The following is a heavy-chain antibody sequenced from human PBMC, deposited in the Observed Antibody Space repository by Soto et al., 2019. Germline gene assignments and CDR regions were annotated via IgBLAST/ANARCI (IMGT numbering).Heavy chain of an antibody. D-gene: IGHD6-13*01. Sequence: SETLSLTCNVSGGSLSSSLSYWAWFRQPPGKELEWIANIFYAGNTYYNPSLKSRVTVSVDTSKNQFSLKLDSVTAADTAVYYCARQAAAPGIDLWFDPWGQGTLVTVSS. CDR1: GGSLSSSLSY. CDR2: IFYAGNT. J-gene: IGHJ5*02. CDR3: ARQAAAPGIDLWFDP. V-gene: IGHV4-39*01.